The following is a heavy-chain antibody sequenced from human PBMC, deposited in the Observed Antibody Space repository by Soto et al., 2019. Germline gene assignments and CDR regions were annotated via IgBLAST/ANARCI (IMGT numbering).Heavy chain of an antibody. CDR3: ARVGTGYSGYGNYCYYGMDV. CDR1: GGTFSSYA. J-gene: IGHJ6*02. V-gene: IGHV1-69*13. D-gene: IGHD5-12*01. Sequence: GASVKVSCKASGGTFSSYAISWVRQAPGQGLEWMGGIIPIFGTANYAQKFQGRVTITADESTSTAYMELSSLRSEDTAVYYCARVGTGYSGYGNYCYYGMDVWGQGTTVTVSS. CDR2: IIPIFGTA.